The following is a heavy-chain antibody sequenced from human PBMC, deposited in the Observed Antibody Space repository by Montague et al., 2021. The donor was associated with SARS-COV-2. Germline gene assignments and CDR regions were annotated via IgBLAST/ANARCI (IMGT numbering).Heavy chain of an antibody. V-gene: IGHV3-66*01. CDR2: IYSGGST. Sequence: SLRLSCAASGFTVSSNNMSWVRQAPGKGLEWVSVIYSGGSTQYADSVKGGFTISRDKSNYTLYLQMNSLRAEDTAVYYCARYYVSGNYGFDLWGQGTMVTVSS. D-gene: IGHD3-10*01. J-gene: IGHJ3*01. CDR3: ARYYVSGNYGFDL. CDR1: GFTVSSNN.